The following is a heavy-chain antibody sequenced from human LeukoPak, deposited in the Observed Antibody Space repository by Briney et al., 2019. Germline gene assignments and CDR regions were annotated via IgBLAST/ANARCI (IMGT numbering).Heavy chain of an antibody. CDR1: GGSISSGSYY. CDR3: AREPHVVVTANYYMDV. D-gene: IGHD2-21*02. Sequence: SETLSLTCTVSGGSISSGSYYWSWIRQPAGKGLEWIGRIYTSGSTNYNPSLKSRVTISVDTSKNQFSLKLSSVTAADMAVYYCAREPHVVVTANYYMDVWGKGTTVTVSS. CDR2: IYTSGST. J-gene: IGHJ6*03. V-gene: IGHV4-61*02.